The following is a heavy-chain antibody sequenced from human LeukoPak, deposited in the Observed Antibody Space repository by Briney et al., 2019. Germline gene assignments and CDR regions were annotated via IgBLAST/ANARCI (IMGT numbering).Heavy chain of an antibody. CDR3: ARDSGYYYYYYGMDV. Sequence: GGSLRLSCTASGFIFSSNGMAWVRQAPGKGPEWVSFINGGGGSTLYADSVKGRFTISRDNSNNTLFLQMNSLRAEDTAVYYCARDSGYYYYYYGMDVWGQGTTVTVSS. CDR1: GFIFSSNG. J-gene: IGHJ6*02. CDR2: INGGGGST. D-gene: IGHD3-22*01. V-gene: IGHV3-23*01.